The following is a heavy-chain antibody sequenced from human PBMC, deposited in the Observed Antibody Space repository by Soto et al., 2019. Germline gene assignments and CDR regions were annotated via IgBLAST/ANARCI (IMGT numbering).Heavy chain of an antibody. J-gene: IGHJ4*01. CDR1: GFTFSSYS. CDR3: ARDKRIAAVGTSSRDSFDY. V-gene: IGHV3-21*01. D-gene: IGHD6-13*01. CDR2: ISSSSSYI. Sequence: EVQLVESGGGLVKPGGSLRLSCAASGFTFSSYSMNWVRQAPGKGLEWVSSISSSSSYIYYADSVKGRFTISRDNAKNALYLQMNSLGAEDTAVYYCARDKRIAAVGTSSRDSFDYWGHGTLVTVSS.